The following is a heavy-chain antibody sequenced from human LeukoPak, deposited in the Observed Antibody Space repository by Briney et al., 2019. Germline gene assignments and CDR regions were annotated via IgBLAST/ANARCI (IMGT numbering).Heavy chain of an antibody. D-gene: IGHD3-22*01. CDR2: ISASETT. J-gene: IGHJ4*02. CDR3: GRHSGNYLIYFDF. Sequence: PSETLSLMCSLCGGSLSRHHWSCIRGAAGKGVEWIGHISASETTNYNPTLKSRVTISVDPANNQSSLKLSTVTDADTAVYTSGRHSGNYLIYFDFWGQGNLVTVSS. CDR1: GGSLSRHH. V-gene: IGHV4-59*08.